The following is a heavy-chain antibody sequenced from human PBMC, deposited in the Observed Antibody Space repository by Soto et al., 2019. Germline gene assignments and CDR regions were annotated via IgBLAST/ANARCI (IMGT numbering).Heavy chain of an antibody. D-gene: IGHD6-13*01. CDR1: GGTFSSYT. CDR3: AREGVAAADFDY. V-gene: IGHV1-69*08. CDR2: IIPILGIA. J-gene: IGHJ4*02. Sequence: QVQLVQSGAEVKKPGSSVKVSCKASGGTFSSYTISWVRQAPGQGLEWMGRIIPILGIANYAQKFQGRVTITADKSTSKAYMELSSLRSEDTAVYYCAREGVAAADFDYWGQGTLVTVSS.